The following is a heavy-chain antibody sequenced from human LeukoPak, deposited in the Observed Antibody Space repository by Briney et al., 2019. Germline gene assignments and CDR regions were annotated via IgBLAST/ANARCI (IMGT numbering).Heavy chain of an antibody. V-gene: IGHV1-2*02. D-gene: IGHD3-22*01. J-gene: IGHJ4*02. Sequence: GASVKVSCKASGYTFTGYYMHWVRQAPGQGLEWMGWINPNSGGKNYAQKFQGRVTMTRDTSISTAYMELSRLRSDDTAVYYCARTYYYDSSGYYYEVGYYFDYWGQGTLVTVSS. CDR3: ARTYYYDSSGYYYEVGYYFDY. CDR1: GYTFTGYY. CDR2: INPNSGGK.